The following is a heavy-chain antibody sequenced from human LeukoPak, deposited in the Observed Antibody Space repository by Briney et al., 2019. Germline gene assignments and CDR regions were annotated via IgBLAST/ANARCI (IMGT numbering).Heavy chain of an antibody. CDR3: ARTIVGATSKSLYYYYMDV. V-gene: IGHV4-39*07. CDR2: IYHSGST. Sequence: PSETLSLTCTVSGGSISSNYYWGWIRQPPGKGLEWIGSIYHSGSTYYNPSLKSRVTISVDTSKNQFSLKLSSVTAADTAVYYCARTIVGATSKSLYYYYMDVWGKGTTVTISS. CDR1: GGSISSNYY. D-gene: IGHD1-26*01. J-gene: IGHJ6*03.